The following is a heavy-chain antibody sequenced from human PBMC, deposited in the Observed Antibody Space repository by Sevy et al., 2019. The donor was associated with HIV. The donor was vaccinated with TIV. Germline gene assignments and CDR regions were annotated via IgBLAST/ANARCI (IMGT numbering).Heavy chain of an antibody. D-gene: IGHD1-26*01. CDR1: GGSISSSSYY. J-gene: IGHJ4*02. Sequence: SETLSLTCTVSGGSISSSSYYWGWIRQPPGKGLEWIGSIYYSGSTYYNPSLKSRVTISVDTSKNQFSLKLSSVTAADTAVYYCARLQEGSYSIYWGQGTLVTVSS. CDR2: IYYSGST. CDR3: ARLQEGSYSIY. V-gene: IGHV4-39*07.